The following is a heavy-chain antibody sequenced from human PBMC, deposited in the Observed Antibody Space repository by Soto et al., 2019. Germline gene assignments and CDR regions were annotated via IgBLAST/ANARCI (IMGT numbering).Heavy chain of an antibody. V-gene: IGHV4-59*08. CDR1: GGSISGYY. CDR2: IYYAGST. J-gene: IGHJ4*02. CDR3: ASRIVATETFDY. Sequence: TETLSLTCTVSGGSISGYYWSWIRQPPGRGLEWIGFIYYAGSTKYNPSLNSRVTISVDTSKNQFSLTVTSVTAPDTAVYYCASRIVATETFDYWGQGTLVTSPQ. D-gene: IGHD5-12*01.